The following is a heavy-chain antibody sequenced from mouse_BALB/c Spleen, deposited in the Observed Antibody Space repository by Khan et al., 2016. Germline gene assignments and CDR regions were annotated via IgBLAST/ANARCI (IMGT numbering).Heavy chain of an antibody. D-gene: IGHD2-4*01. J-gene: IGHJ2*01. V-gene: IGHV14-3*02. Sequence: EVQLQESGAELVKPGASVKLSCTASGFHIQDTYIHWVIQRPEQGLEWIGRVYPANGNTKYDPKFQGKATITADTSSNTAYLQRSSLTSEDTAVYYCGRGVITTEDYWGQGSTLTVSS. CDR3: GRGVITTEDY. CDR1: GFHIQDTY. CDR2: VYPANGNT.